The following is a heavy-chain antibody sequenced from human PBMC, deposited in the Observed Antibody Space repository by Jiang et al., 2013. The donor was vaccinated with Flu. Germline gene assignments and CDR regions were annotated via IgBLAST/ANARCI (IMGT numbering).Heavy chain of an antibody. CDR1: GGSISSYY. D-gene: IGHD3-22*01. V-gene: IGHV4-59*01. Sequence: GPGLVKPSETLSLTCTVSGGSISSYYWSWIRQPPGKGLEWIGYIYYSGSTNYNPSLKSRVTISVDTSKNQFSLKLSSVTAADTAVYYCARSAPMIVVVTPFAFDIWG. J-gene: IGHJ3*02. CDR3: ARSAPMIVVVTPFAFDI. CDR2: IYYSGST.